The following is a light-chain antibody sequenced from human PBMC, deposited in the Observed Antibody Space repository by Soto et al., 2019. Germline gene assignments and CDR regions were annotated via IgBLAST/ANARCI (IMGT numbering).Light chain of an antibody. J-gene: IGKJ1*01. V-gene: IGKV3-20*01. CDR1: QRVSSRY. CDR2: GAS. CDR3: QQYSDSPTR. Sequence: ERVMTGAQSTVCLSRIEVAKLWSCASQRVSSRYLAWYQQKPGQAPRLLIYGASDRTTGTPDRFSGSGSGTDFTLTMGRLEPEDFALYYCQQYSDSPTRFGEGTKVDIK.